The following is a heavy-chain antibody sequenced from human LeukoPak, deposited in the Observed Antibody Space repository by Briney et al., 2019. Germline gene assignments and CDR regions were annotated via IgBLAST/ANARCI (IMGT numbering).Heavy chain of an antibody. CDR1: GYTFTSYD. CDR2: MNPNSGNT. Sequence: ASVKVSCKASGYTFTSYDINWVRQATGQGLEWMGWMNPNSGNTGYAQKFQGRVTMTTDTSTSIAYMELRSLRPDDTAVYYCARHYSGSYFDSWGQGTPVTVSS. J-gene: IGHJ4*02. D-gene: IGHD1-26*01. CDR3: ARHYSGSYFDS. V-gene: IGHV1-8*02.